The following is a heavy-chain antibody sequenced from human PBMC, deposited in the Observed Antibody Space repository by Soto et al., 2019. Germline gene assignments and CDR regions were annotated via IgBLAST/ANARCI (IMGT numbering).Heavy chain of an antibody. Sequence: PSETLSLTCTVSGGSISSGGYYWSWIRQHPGKGLEWIGYIYYSGSTYYNPSLKSRVTISVDTSKNQFSLKLSSVTAADTAVYYCARGQWLLLPQDYWGQGTLVTVSS. J-gene: IGHJ4*02. D-gene: IGHD3-22*01. CDR2: IYYSGST. CDR1: GGSISSGGYY. V-gene: IGHV4-31*03. CDR3: ARGQWLLLPQDY.